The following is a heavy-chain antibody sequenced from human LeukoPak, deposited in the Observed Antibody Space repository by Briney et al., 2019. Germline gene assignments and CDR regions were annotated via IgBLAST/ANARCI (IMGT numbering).Heavy chain of an antibody. J-gene: IGHJ3*02. Sequence: VASVKVSCKASGYTFTSYGISWVRQAPGQGLEWMGWISAYNGNTNYAQKLQGRVTMTTDTSTSTAYMELSSLRSEDTAVYYCARAISTPGISMVAFDIWGQGTMVTVSS. V-gene: IGHV1-18*01. CDR2: ISAYNGNT. CDR3: ARAISTPGISMVAFDI. CDR1: GYTFTSYG. D-gene: IGHD2-15*01.